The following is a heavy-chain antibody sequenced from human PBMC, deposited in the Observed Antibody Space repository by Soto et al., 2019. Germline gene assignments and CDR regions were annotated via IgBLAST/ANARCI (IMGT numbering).Heavy chain of an antibody. D-gene: IGHD3-9*01. Sequence: PSETLSLTCAVYGGSFSGYYWSWIRQPPGKGLEWIGEINHSGSTNYNPSLKSRVTISVDTSKNQFSLKLSSVTAADTAVYYCARGYYDILTGYTDAFDIWGQGTMVTVSS. CDR1: GGSFSGYY. V-gene: IGHV4-34*01. CDR2: INHSGST. J-gene: IGHJ3*02. CDR3: ARGYYDILTGYTDAFDI.